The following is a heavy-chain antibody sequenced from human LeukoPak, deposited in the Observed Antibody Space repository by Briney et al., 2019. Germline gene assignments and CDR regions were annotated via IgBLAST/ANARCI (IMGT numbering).Heavy chain of an antibody. CDR1: GYTFTSYY. V-gene: IGHV1-46*01. J-gene: IGHJ6*02. CDR3: ARPGLYSQNYYYYGMDV. D-gene: IGHD4-11*01. Sequence: ASVKVSCKASGYTFTSYYIHWVRQAPGQGLEWMGLINPSGGSTNYAQKFQGRVTITADESTSTAYMELSSLRSEDTAVYYCARPGLYSQNYYYYGMDVWGQGTTVTVSS. CDR2: INPSGGST.